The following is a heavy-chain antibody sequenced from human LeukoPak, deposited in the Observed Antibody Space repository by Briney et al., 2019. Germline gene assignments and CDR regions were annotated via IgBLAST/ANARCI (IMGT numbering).Heavy chain of an antibody. J-gene: IGHJ4*02. CDR2: ISWNSGSI. Sequence: GGSLRLSCAASGFTFDDYAMHWVRQAPGKGLGGVSGISWNSGSIGYAGSVKGRFTISRGNAKNSLYLQMNSLRAEDTAVYYCARDDSSSSGAQFDYWGQGTLVTVSS. V-gene: IGHV3-9*01. CDR1: GFTFDDYA. D-gene: IGHD6-6*01. CDR3: ARDDSSSSGAQFDY.